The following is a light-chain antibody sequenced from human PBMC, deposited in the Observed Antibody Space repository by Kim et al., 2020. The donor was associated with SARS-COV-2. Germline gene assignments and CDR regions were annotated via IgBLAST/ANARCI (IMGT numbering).Light chain of an antibody. CDR3: KSRDSNGNPV. Sequence: SSELTQDPAVSVALGQTVKITCQGDSLINYFANWYQQKAGQAPILVIYGKKRPSGIPGRFSGSSSGNTASLIISGAQAEDASDYFCKSRDSNGNPVFGGG. V-gene: IGLV3-19*01. CDR2: GK. CDR1: SLINYF. J-gene: IGLJ3*02.